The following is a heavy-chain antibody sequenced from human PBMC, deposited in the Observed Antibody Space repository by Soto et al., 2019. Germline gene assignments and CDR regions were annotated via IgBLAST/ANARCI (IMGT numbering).Heavy chain of an antibody. V-gene: IGHV3-23*01. D-gene: IGHD4-17*01. Sequence: PGGSLRLSCEASGFSFSNYALSWVRQSRGKGLEWVSTFSAGGRAYYADSVKGRFTIAKDTSKNTLHLQASSLRAEDTAVYYCAKESMPEHYGDTLFDYWGQGTRVTVSS. CDR2: FSAGGRA. CDR3: AKESMPEHYGDTLFDY. J-gene: IGHJ4*02. CDR1: GFSFSNYA.